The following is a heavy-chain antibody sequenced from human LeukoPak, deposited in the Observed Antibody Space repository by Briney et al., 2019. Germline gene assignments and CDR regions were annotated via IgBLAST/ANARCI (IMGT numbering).Heavy chain of an antibody. Sequence: PSETLSLTCTVPGGSISSGNYYWGWIRQPPGKGLEWIGSIYYSGSTYYNPSLKSRVTISLDTSKNQFSLKLSSVTAADTAVYYCARCGYYDFWSGYNPATFDSWGQGTLVTVSS. CDR2: IYYSGST. J-gene: IGHJ4*02. D-gene: IGHD3-3*01. V-gene: IGHV4-39*01. CDR3: ARCGYYDFWSGYNPATFDS. CDR1: GGSISSGNYY.